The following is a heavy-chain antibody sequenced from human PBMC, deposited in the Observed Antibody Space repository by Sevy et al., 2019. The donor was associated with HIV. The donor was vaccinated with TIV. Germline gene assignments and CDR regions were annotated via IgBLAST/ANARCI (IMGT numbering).Heavy chain of an antibody. J-gene: IGHJ4*02. CDR2: IRNKAYNVTT. CDR3: TKSTATDY. Sequence: GGSLRLSCRASGFSFGAYGLSWVRQAPGKGLEWVDFIRNKAYNVTTDYAATVKGSITMSRDDSKSVAFLHRASLRTEDTCIYSCTKSTATDYWGRGTLVTVSS. CDR1: GFSFGAYG. D-gene: IGHD5-18*01. V-gene: IGHV3-49*04.